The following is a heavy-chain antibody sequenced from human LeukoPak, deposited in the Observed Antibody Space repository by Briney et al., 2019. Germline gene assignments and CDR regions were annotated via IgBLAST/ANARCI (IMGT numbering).Heavy chain of an antibody. D-gene: IGHD6-19*01. V-gene: IGHV4-34*01. CDR3: ARVGGSSGWYLPEAFDI. J-gene: IGHJ3*02. CDR2: INHSGST. CDR1: GGSFSGYY. Sequence: SETLSLTCAVYGGSFSGYYWSWIRQPPGKGLEWIGEINHSGSTNYNPSLKSRVTISVDTSKNQFSLKLSSVTAADTAVYYCARVGGSSGWYLPEAFDIWGQGTMVTVSS.